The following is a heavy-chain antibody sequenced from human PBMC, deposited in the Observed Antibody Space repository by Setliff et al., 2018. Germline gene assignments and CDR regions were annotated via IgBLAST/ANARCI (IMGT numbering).Heavy chain of an antibody. Sequence: LGESLKITCKGSGYSFTSYWIGWVRQMPGKGLEWMGIIYPGDSDTRYSPSFQGQVTISADKSITTAYLQWSSLKASDTAMYYCARRGMSSSWFQGYFDYWGQGTLVTVSS. D-gene: IGHD6-13*01. CDR1: GYSFTSYW. CDR3: ARRGMSSSWFQGYFDY. J-gene: IGHJ4*02. V-gene: IGHV5-51*01. CDR2: IYPGDSDT.